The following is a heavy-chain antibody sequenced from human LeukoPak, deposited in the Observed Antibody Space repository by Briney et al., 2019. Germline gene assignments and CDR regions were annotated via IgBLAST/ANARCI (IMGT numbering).Heavy chain of an antibody. CDR1: GGSISSSSYY. D-gene: IGHD2-15*01. CDR2: IYYSGST. CDR3: ARTVVVVAASQSFDY. V-gene: IGHV4-39*01. Sequence: PSETLSLTCTVSGGSISSSSYYWGWIRQPPGKGLEWIGSIYYSGSTYYNPPLKSRVTISVDTSKNQFSLKLSSVTAADTAVYYCARTVVVVAASQSFDYWGQGTLVTVSS. J-gene: IGHJ4*02.